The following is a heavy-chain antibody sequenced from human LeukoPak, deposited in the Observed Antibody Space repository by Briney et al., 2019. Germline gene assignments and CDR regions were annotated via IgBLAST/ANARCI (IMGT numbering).Heavy chain of an antibody. CDR3: ARAADSSGWYYDS. CDR1: GFTFGAHA. D-gene: IGHD3-22*01. V-gene: IGHV3-30*01. Sequence: PGGSLRLSCAASGFTFGAHAMHWVRQAPGKGLEWVAVISHDGRNKYNAASVEGRFTISRDKSKGTLYLQMNSLRIEDTAVYYCARAADSSGWYYDSWGQGTLAIVSS. J-gene: IGHJ4*02. CDR2: ISHDGRNK.